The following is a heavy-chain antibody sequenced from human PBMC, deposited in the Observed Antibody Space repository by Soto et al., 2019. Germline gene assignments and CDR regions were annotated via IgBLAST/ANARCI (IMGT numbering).Heavy chain of an antibody. CDR3: AREGYDYVWARLHPYNWFDP. D-gene: IGHD3-16*01. Sequence: GASVKVSCKASGYTFTSYDINWVRQATGQGLEWMGWMNPNSGNTGYAQKFQGRVTMTRNTSISTAYMELSSLRSEDTAVYYCAREGYDYVWARLHPYNWFDPWGQGTLVTVSS. CDR1: GYTFTSYD. V-gene: IGHV1-8*01. J-gene: IGHJ5*02. CDR2: MNPNSGNT.